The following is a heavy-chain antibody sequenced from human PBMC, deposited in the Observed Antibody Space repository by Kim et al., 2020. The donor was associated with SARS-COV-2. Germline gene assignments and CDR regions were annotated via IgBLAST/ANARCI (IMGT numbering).Heavy chain of an antibody. D-gene: IGHD6-13*01. CDR1: GFSFSNYA. CDR2: ISYDGTNK. Sequence: GGSLRLSCAASGFSFSNYAMFWVRQAPGKGLEWVALISYDGTNKDYADSVKGRFTISRDNSKSTLYLQMNSLRVADTAVYFCARKPTTSNWSYYFEYWGQGTLVTVSS. CDR3: ARKPTTSNWSYYFEY. J-gene: IGHJ4*01. V-gene: IGHV3-30*04.